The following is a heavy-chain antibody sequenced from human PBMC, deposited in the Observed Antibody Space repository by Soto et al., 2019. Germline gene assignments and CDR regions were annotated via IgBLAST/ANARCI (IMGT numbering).Heavy chain of an antibody. CDR2: IYYSGTT. D-gene: IGHD6-13*01. CDR3: ARGGNSSSWYLDAFDI. Sequence: SETLSLTCTVSGGSISSSSYYWGWIRQPPGKGLEWIGSIYYSGTTYYNPSLKSRVTISVDTSKNQFSLKLSSVTAADTAVYYCARGGNSSSWYLDAFDIWGQGTMVTVS. J-gene: IGHJ3*02. CDR1: GGSISSSSYY. V-gene: IGHV4-39*01.